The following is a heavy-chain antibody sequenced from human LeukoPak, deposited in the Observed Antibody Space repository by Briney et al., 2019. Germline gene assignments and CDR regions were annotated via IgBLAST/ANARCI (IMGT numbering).Heavy chain of an antibody. V-gene: IGHV3-53*01. Sequence: GGSLRLSCAASGFTVSSNYMSWVRQAPGKGLEWVSVIYSGGSTYYADSVKGRFTISRDNSKNTLYLQMNSLRAEDTAVYYCAHITMIVVVTPDDAFDIWGQGTMVTVSS. CDR3: AHITMIVVVTPDDAFDI. CDR1: GFTVSSNY. D-gene: IGHD3-22*01. J-gene: IGHJ3*02. CDR2: IYSGGST.